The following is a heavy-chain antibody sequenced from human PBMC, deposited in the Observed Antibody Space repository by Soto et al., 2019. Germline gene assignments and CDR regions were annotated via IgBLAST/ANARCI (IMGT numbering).Heavy chain of an antibody. CDR3: ARAAKFYFDGSGHYAPYNFDY. D-gene: IGHD3-22*01. V-gene: IGHV4-31*03. CDR1: GGSITRGDYY. CDR2: IYYSGST. Sequence: KASETLSLTCTVSGGSITRGDYYWSWIRHHPGKGLEWIGSIYYSGSTDYKPSLKSRVTISADTSKNQLSLKMSFVTAADTAVYYCARAAKFYFDGSGHYAPYNFDYWGQGTLVTVSS. J-gene: IGHJ4*02.